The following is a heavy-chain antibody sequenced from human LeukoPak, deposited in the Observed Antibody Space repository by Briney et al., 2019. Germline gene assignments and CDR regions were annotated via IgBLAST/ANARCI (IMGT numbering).Heavy chain of an antibody. Sequence: GGSLSLSCAASGFTVSSNYMSWVRPAPGKGLEWVSVIYSGGSTYYADSVKGRFTISRDNSKNTLYLQMNSLRAEDTAVYYCASPMKHYSGSYPFDFDYWGQGTLVTVSS. CDR3: ASPMKHYSGSYPFDFDY. CDR2: IYSGGST. CDR1: GFTVSSNY. V-gene: IGHV3-66*01. J-gene: IGHJ4*02. D-gene: IGHD1-26*01.